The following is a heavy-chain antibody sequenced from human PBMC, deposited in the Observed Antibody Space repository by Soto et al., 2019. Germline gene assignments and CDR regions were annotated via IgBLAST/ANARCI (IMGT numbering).Heavy chain of an antibody. CDR2: IIANGGT. D-gene: IGHD2-15*01. CDR1: GFTFNHYA. CDR3: AKDYTVAADPSSVILFDY. J-gene: IGHJ4*02. Sequence: GGSLRLSCAASGFTFNHYAMSWVRQAPGKGLEWVSIIIANGGTFYADSVKGRFTISRDNSKNTVCLQMSSLRVEDTAIYYCAKDYTVAADPSSVILFDYWGQGALVTVSS. V-gene: IGHV3-23*01.